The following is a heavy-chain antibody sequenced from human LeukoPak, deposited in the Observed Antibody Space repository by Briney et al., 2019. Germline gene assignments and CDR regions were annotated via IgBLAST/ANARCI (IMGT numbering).Heavy chain of an antibody. D-gene: IGHD6-13*01. CDR2: VNTHGSST. V-gene: IGHV3-74*01. CDR3: LAGYYCYYTDV. Sequence: GGSLRLSCAASGLAFSNYWLHWVRQAPGRGLVWVARVNTHGSSTNYADSVKGRFTISRDNAKNTLYLQMTSLSAEDTAVYYALAGYYCYYTDVWGKGTTVTVSS. CDR1: GLAFSNYW. J-gene: IGHJ6*03.